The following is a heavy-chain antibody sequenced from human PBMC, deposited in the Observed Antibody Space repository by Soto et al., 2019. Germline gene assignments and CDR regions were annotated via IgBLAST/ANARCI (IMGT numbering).Heavy chain of an antibody. CDR3: ERKALDHWNYPIHYYGMGV. Sequence: ASVKVSCKASGYTFTSYGISWVRQAPGQGLEWMGWISAYNGNTNYAQKLQGRVTMTTDTSTSTAHMELRSLRSDDTAVYYCERKALDHWNYPIHYYGMGVWGQGTTVTVSS. J-gene: IGHJ6*02. V-gene: IGHV1-18*01. CDR2: ISAYNGNT. D-gene: IGHD1-7*01. CDR1: GYTFTSYG.